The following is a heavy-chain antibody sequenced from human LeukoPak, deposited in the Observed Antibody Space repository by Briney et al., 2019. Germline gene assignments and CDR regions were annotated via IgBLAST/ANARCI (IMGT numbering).Heavy chain of an antibody. Sequence: GGSLRLSCTASGFTFSTYNMNWVRQAPGKGLEWVSSISTSSNYIYYADSVKGRFTISRDNAKNSLYLQMNSLRAEDTALYYCARGEGAASFDYWGQGTLVTVSS. CDR3: ARGEGAASFDY. J-gene: IGHJ4*02. CDR1: GFTFSTYN. CDR2: ISTSSNYI. D-gene: IGHD1-26*01. V-gene: IGHV3-21*04.